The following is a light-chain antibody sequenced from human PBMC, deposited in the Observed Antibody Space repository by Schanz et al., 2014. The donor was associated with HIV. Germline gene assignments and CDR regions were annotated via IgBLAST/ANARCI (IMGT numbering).Light chain of an antibody. J-gene: IGLJ1*01. CDR2: DVS. CDR3: SSYTSSSTRV. CDR1: SADVGAYNF. V-gene: IGLV2-14*03. Sequence: QSALTQPASVSGSPGQSITISCTGTSADVGAYNFVSWYQQHPGKAPKVIIYDVSVRPSGVSNRFSGYKSGDTASLTISGLQAEDEADFYCSSYTSSSTRVFGTGTKLTVL.